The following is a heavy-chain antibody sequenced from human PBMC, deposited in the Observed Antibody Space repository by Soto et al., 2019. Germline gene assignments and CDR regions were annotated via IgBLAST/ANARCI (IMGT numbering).Heavy chain of an antibody. CDR3: AGLRGYAGSPIDY. Sequence: PSETLSLTCTVSGGSITSGYWSWIRPPPGEGLEWIGYISQSGNTNYHPSVKRRVTLSVDTPKNQFSLKLISVTTADTAVYYCAGLRGYAGSPIDYWGQGTLVTVSS. D-gene: IGHD2-15*01. V-gene: IGHV4-59*01. CDR2: ISQSGNT. J-gene: IGHJ4*02. CDR1: GGSITSGY.